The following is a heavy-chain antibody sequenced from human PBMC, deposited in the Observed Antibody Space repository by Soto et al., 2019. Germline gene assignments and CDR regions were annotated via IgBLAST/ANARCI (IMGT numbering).Heavy chain of an antibody. CDR2: IYYSGST. J-gene: IGHJ6*03. D-gene: IGHD5-12*01. V-gene: IGHV4-39*01. Sequence: PSETLSLTCTVSGGSISSSSYYWGWIRQPPGKGLEWIGSIYYSGSTYYNPSLKSRVTISVDTSKNQFSLKLSSVTAADTAVYYCASGYDSESYYMAVWGKGTTVTVSS. CDR3: ASGYDSESYYMAV. CDR1: GGSISSSSYY.